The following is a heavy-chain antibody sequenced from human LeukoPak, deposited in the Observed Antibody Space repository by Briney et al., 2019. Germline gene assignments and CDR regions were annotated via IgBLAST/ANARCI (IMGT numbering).Heavy chain of an antibody. CDR2: IYYSGST. V-gene: IGHV4-61*01. Sequence: SETLSLTCTVSGGSVSSGSYYWIWIRPPPGKGLEWIGYIYYSGSTNYNPSLKSRVTISVDTSKNQFSLKLSSVTAADTAVYYCACGYSSGWFDFDYWGQGTLVTVSS. J-gene: IGHJ4*02. D-gene: IGHD6-19*01. CDR1: GGSVSSGSYY. CDR3: ACGYSSGWFDFDY.